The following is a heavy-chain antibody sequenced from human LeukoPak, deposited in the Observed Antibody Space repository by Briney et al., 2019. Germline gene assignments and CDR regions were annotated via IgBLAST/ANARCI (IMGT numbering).Heavy chain of an antibody. V-gene: IGHV4-39*07. Sequence: SETLSLTCTVSGGSISSSSYYWGWIRQPPGKGLEWIGSIYYSGSTYYNVSLKSRVTISVDMSKNQFSLKMYSVTAADTAVYYCARDGPYYYDSSGLQDYWGQGTLVTVSS. D-gene: IGHD3-22*01. CDR2: IYYSGST. J-gene: IGHJ4*02. CDR1: GGSISSSSYY. CDR3: ARDGPYYYDSSGLQDY.